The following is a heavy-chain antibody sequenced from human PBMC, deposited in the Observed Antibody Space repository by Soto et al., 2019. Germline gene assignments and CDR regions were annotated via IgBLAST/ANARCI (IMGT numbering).Heavy chain of an antibody. CDR3: TSSWLRYMDV. CDR2: IRSKANSYAT. J-gene: IGHJ6*04. CDR1: GFTFSGSA. D-gene: IGHD5-18*01. Sequence: EVQLVGSGGGLVQPGGSLKLSCAASGFTFSGSAMHWVRQASGKGLEWVGRIRSKANSYATVYAAPVKGRFTISRDESKNTAHLQLNSLKTEDSAVYYCTSSWLRYMDVWGKGTTVTVSS. V-gene: IGHV3-73*01.